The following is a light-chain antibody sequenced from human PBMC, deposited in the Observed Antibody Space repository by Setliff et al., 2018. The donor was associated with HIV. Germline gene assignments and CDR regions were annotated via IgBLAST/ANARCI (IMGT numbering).Light chain of an antibody. CDR3: AAWDDSLSGRV. V-gene: IGLV1-47*01. J-gene: IGLJ3*02. CDR2: RNN. Sequence: PPSASGTPGQRVTISCSGSSSNIGSNYVYWYQQLPGTTPKLLIYRNNQRPSGVPDRFSGSKSGTSASLAISGLRSEDEADYYCAAWDDSLSGRVFGGGTK. CDR1: SSNIGSNY.